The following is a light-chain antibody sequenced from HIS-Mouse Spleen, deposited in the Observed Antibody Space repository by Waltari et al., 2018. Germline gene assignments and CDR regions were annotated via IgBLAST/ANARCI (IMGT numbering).Light chain of an antibody. CDR2: DVS. Sequence: QSALTQPASVSGSPGQSITISCTGTSSDVGGYNYVSLYQQHPGKAPKLMIYDVSNRPSGVSNRVSGSKSGNTASLTISGLQAEDEADYYCQSYDSSLSGWVFGGGTKLTVL. J-gene: IGLJ3*02. V-gene: IGLV2-14*03. CDR3: QSYDSSLSGWV. CDR1: SSDVGGYNY.